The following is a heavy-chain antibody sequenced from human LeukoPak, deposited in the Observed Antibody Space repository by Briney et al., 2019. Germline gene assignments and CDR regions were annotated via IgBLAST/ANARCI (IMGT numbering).Heavy chain of an antibody. Sequence: GGALRLSCTASGFTFSSYAMSWVRQAPGKGLEWVSAIRDSGSSTHYADSVKGRFTTSRDNSKNTLFLHMNSLRAEDTAIYYCAKYGPQDSGSSHFDYWGQGALVTVSS. CDR2: IRDSGSST. J-gene: IGHJ4*02. D-gene: IGHD1-26*01. CDR1: GFTFSSYA. CDR3: AKYGPQDSGSSHFDY. V-gene: IGHV3-23*01.